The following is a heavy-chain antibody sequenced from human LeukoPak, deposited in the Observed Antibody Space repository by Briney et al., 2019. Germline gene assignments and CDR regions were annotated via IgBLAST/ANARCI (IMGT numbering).Heavy chain of an antibody. V-gene: IGHV1-2*02. CDR3: ARADFGFGELFPFDY. J-gene: IGHJ4*02. D-gene: IGHD3-10*01. CDR1: GYTFTSYD. CDR2: INPNSGGT. Sequence: GASVKVSCKASGYTFTSYDINWVRQATGQGLEWMGWINPNSGGTNYAQKFQGRVTMTRDTSISTAYMELSRLRSDDTAVYYCARADFGFGELFPFDYWGQGTLVTVSS.